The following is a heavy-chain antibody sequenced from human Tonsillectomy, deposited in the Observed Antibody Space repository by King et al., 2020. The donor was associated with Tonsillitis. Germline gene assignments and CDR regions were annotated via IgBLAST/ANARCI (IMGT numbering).Heavy chain of an antibody. CDR2: ISAYNGNT. CDR1: GYTFTSYG. J-gene: IGHJ6*02. V-gene: IGHV1-18*01. Sequence: QLVQSGAEVKKLGASVKVSCKASGYTFTSYGISWVRQAPGQGLEWMGWISAYNGNTNYAQKLQGRVTMTTDTSTSTAYMELRSLRSDDTAVYYCARAGESIAAAGGAGHYYYGMDVWGQGTTVTVSS. D-gene: IGHD6-13*01. CDR3: ARAGESIAAAGGAGHYYYGMDV.